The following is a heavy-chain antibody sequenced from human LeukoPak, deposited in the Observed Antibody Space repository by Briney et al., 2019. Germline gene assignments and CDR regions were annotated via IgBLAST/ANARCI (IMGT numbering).Heavy chain of an antibody. J-gene: IGHJ4*02. D-gene: IGHD1-26*01. CDR1: GGSFSGYY. CDR2: INHSGST. CDR3: AREVMGVCYY. Sequence: SETLSLTCAVYGGSFSGYYWSWIRQPPGKGLEWIGEINHSGSTNYNSSLKSRVTISVDTSKNQFSLKLSSVTAADTAVYYCAREVMGVCYYWGQGTLVTVSS. V-gene: IGHV4-34*01.